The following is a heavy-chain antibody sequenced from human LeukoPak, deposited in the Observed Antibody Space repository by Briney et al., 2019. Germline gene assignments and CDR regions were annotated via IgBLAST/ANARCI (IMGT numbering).Heavy chain of an antibody. V-gene: IGHV3-74*01. CDR3: AREGEGDAFDI. CDR2: INSDGSTT. J-gene: IGHJ3*02. CDR1: GFTFSSYW. Sequence: GGSLRLSCAASGFTFSSYWMHWVRQAPGKGLVWVSRINSDGSTTTYADSVKGRFTISRDNARNTLYLQMNSLGAEDTAVYYCAREGEGDAFDIWGQGTMVTVSS.